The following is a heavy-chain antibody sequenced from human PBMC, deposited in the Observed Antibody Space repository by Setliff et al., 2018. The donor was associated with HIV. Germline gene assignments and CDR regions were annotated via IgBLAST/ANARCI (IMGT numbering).Heavy chain of an antibody. Sequence: ASVKVSCKASGYTFINYGISWVRQAPGQGLEWMGWISAYNGNTNYAQKFRGRVTMTTDTSTSTAYMEMRSLRSDDTAVYFCARDVDNAGTHPPDYWGQGTLVTVS. V-gene: IGHV1-18*01. CDR2: ISAYNGNT. CDR1: GYTFINYG. D-gene: IGHD1-20*01. J-gene: IGHJ4*02. CDR3: ARDVDNAGTHPPDY.